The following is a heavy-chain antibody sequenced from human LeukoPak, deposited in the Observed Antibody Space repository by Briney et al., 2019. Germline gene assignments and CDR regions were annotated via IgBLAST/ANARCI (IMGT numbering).Heavy chain of an antibody. Sequence: KGREWIGYMYYSASTYYNPSLKSRVTISVDTSKNQFSLKLSSVTAADTAVEYCAREMSRLGGFDYWGQGTLVTVSS. J-gene: IGHJ4*02. CDR2: MYYSAST. CDR3: AREMSRLGGFDY. V-gene: IGHV4-31*02. D-gene: IGHD3-16*01.